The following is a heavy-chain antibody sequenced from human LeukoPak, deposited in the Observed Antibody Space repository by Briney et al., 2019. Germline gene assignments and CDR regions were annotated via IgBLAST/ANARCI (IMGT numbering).Heavy chain of an antibody. CDR3: ARGLLYYMDV. J-gene: IGHJ6*03. Sequence: PETLSLTCTVSGGSISSYYWSWIRQPAGEGLEWIWRIYTSGSTNYNPSLKSRVTMSVDTSKNQFSLKLSSVPAADTAVYYCARGLLYYMDVWGKGTTVTVSS. CDR1: GGSISSYY. V-gene: IGHV4-4*07. CDR2: IYTSGST. D-gene: IGHD3-10*01.